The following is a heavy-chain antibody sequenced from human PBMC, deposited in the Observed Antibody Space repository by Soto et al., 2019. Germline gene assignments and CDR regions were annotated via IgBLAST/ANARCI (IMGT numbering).Heavy chain of an antibody. CDR1: GFTFSSYA. CDR2: ISGSGGST. Sequence: EVQLLESGGGLVQPGGSLRLSCAASGFTFSSYAMSWVRQAPGKGLEWVSAISGSGGSTYYADSVKGRFTISRDNSKNTLYLQMTSLRAEDTAVYYCASIQLWFGDLDPFDYWGQGTLVTVSS. D-gene: IGHD3-10*01. CDR3: ASIQLWFGDLDPFDY. V-gene: IGHV3-23*01. J-gene: IGHJ4*02.